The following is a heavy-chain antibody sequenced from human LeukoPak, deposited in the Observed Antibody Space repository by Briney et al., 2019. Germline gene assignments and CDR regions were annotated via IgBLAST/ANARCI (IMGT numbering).Heavy chain of an antibody. J-gene: IGHJ3*02. V-gene: IGHV3-48*01. Sequence: GGSLRLSCAASGFTFSNYNMNWVRQAPGKGLEWVSYITSSSTAMYYADSVKGRFTISRDNAKNSLYLQMNSLRAEDTAVYYCAKDMTRSAYYYDSSGYYGTADAFDIWGQGTMVTVSS. CDR1: GFTFSNYN. D-gene: IGHD3-22*01. CDR3: AKDMTRSAYYYDSSGYYGTADAFDI. CDR2: ITSSSTAM.